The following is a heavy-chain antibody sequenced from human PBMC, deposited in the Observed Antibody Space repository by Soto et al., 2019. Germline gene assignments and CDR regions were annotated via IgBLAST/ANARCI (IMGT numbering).Heavy chain of an antibody. CDR2: IYHSGST. D-gene: IGHD3-10*01. Sequence: SETLSLTCAVSGGSISSGGYSWSWIRQPPGKGLEWIGYIYHSGSTNYNPSLKSRVTISVDTSKNQFSLKLNSMTAADTAVYFCARHNYGSGSTYFDYWGQGTLVTVSS. V-gene: IGHV4-30-2*01. CDR1: GGSISSGGYS. J-gene: IGHJ4*02. CDR3: ARHNYGSGSTYFDY.